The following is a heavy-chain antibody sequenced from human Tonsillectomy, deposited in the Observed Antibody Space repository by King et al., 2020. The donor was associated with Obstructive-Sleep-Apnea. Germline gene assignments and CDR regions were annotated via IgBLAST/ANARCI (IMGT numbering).Heavy chain of an antibody. V-gene: IGHV4-31*03. Sequence: QLQESGPGLVKPSQTLSLTCTVSDGSISSGGYYWSWIRQHPGKGLEWIGYIYYSGSTYYSPSLKSRVTISVDTSKNQFSLNLSSVTAADTAVYYCARRVIVVVAGGFDPWGQGTLVTVSS. D-gene: IGHD2-21*02. J-gene: IGHJ5*02. CDR3: ARRVIVVVAGGFDP. CDR1: DGSISSGGYY. CDR2: IYYSGST.